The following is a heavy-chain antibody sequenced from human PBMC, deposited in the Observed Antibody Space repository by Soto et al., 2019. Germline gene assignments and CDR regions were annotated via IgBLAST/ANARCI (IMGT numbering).Heavy chain of an antibody. V-gene: IGHV1-18*01. CDR1: GYTFSSYG. Sequence: QVQLVQSGAEVKKPGASVKVSCKASGYTFSSYGISWVRQAPGQGLEWMGWISAYNGNTNYAQKLQGRVTMTTDTSTSTAYMEHRSLRSDDTAVYYCARGPNYDILTGNYDGMDVWGQGTTVTVSS. J-gene: IGHJ6*02. D-gene: IGHD3-9*01. CDR3: ARGPNYDILTGNYDGMDV. CDR2: ISAYNGNT.